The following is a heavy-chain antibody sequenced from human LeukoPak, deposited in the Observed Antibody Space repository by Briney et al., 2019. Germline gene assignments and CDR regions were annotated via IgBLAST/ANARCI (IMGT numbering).Heavy chain of an antibody. D-gene: IGHD1-26*01. J-gene: IGHJ4*02. CDR2: IFYSGST. V-gene: IGHV4-59*08. CDR1: GSSMSSYY. Sequence: SETLSLTCTVSGSSMSSYYWSWIRQPPGKGLEWIGYIFYSGSTNYNPSLKSRVTLSVDTSKNQFSLKLGSVTAADTAVYYCARQPYMLGAYYFDYWGQGTLVTVSS. CDR3: ARQPYMLGAYYFDY.